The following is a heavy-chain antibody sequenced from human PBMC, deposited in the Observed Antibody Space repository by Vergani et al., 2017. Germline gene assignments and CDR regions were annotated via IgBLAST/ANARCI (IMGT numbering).Heavy chain of an antibody. J-gene: IGHJ3*01. Sequence: EVDLVESGGGLAQPGGSLRLSCEASGITSWKFGMHWVRQGPGKGLEWVSGISWNSGAVDYADSVRGRFTISRDNAKNSLYLDMSSLRAEDTAVYYCVRDGHVSRTWGQGTLVAVSS. V-gene: IGHV3-9*02. CDR3: VRDGHVSRT. CDR2: ISWNSGAV. CDR1: GITSWKFG. D-gene: IGHD3-16*01.